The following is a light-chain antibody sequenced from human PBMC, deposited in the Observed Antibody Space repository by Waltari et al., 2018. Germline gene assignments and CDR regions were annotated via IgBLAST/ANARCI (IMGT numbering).Light chain of an antibody. Sequence: QSALTQPASVSGSRGQSITISCSGTNNDVGSSNYDSWYQQYPDNAPKLLIYNVSKRPAGVSNRFAGSKSGSTVSLTISGLRAEDEADYYCSSSGPNSVVVFGGGTKLTVL. CDR3: SSSGPNSVVV. CDR1: NNDVGSSNY. CDR2: NVS. V-gene: IGLV2-14*01. J-gene: IGLJ2*01.